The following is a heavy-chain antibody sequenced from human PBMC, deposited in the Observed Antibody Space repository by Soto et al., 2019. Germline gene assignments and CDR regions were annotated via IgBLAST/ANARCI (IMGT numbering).Heavy chain of an antibody. CDR3: ARRGDDWYFDV. CDR2: IYPGDSET. V-gene: IGHV5-51*01. J-gene: IGHJ2*01. CDR1: GYILTSYW. Sequence: PGESLKISCRASGYILTSYWMGWVRQMPGKGLEWMGIIYPGDSETRYSPSFQGQVTISVDKSISTAYLQWSSLQASDTAMYYCARRGDDWYFDVWGRGTLVTVSS.